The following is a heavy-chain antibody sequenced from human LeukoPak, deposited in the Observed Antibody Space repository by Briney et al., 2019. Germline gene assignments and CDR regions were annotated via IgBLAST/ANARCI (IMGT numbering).Heavy chain of an antibody. CDR1: GSTFSSYW. D-gene: IGHD1-26*01. V-gene: IGHV3-7*01. Sequence: GGSLRLSCAASGSTFSSYWMSWVRQAPGKGLEWVANIKQDGSEKYYVDSVKGRFTISRDNAKNSLYLQMNSLRAEDTAVYYCARETHGDWEGPIDYWGQGTLVTVSS. CDR2: IKQDGSEK. J-gene: IGHJ4*02. CDR3: ARETHGDWEGPIDY.